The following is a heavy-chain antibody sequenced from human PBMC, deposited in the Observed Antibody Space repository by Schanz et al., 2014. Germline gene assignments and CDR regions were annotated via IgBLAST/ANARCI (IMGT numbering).Heavy chain of an antibody. Sequence: VQLVESGGGVVQPGRSLRLSCAASGFTFSSYGMHWVRQVPGKGLEWVAVVCYDGSKKYYADSVKGRFTISRDNSKNTLYLQMNSLRDEDTAMYYCARRVPYSFGLDVWGQGATVTVSS. CDR3: ARRVPYSFGLDV. D-gene: IGHD1-1*01. CDR1: GFTFSSYG. V-gene: IGHV3-33*01. J-gene: IGHJ6*02. CDR2: VCYDGSKK.